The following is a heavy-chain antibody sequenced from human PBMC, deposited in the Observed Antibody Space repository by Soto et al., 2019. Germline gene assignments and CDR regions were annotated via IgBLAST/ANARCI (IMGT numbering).Heavy chain of an antibody. Sequence: VKVSCKASGGTFSSYAISWVRQAPGQGLEWMGGIIPIFGTANYAQKFQGRVTITADESTSTAYMELSSLRSEDTAVYYCARDSGYCSGGSCYSGWFDPWGQGTLVTVSS. V-gene: IGHV1-69*13. CDR1: GGTFSSYA. J-gene: IGHJ5*02. CDR3: ARDSGYCSGGSCYSGWFDP. CDR2: IIPIFGTA. D-gene: IGHD2-15*01.